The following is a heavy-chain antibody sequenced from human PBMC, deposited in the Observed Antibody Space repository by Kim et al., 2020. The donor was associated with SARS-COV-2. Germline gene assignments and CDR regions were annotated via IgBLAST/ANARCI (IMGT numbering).Heavy chain of an antibody. CDR1: GYSISSGYY. CDR3: ARGMGNPVHYGMAV. Sequence: SETLSLTCTVSGYSISSGYYWGWIRQPPGKGLEWIGSIYHSGSTYYNPSLKSRVTISVDTSKNQFSLKLSSVTAADTAVYYCARGMGNPVHYGMAVWGQG. D-gene: IGHD7-27*01. V-gene: IGHV4-38-2*02. CDR2: IYHSGST. J-gene: IGHJ6*02.